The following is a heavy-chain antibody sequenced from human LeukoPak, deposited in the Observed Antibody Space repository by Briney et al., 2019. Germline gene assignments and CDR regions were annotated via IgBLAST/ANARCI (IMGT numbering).Heavy chain of an antibody. CDR1: GFTFSSYS. V-gene: IGHV3-48*01. CDR3: AKSHERALLLVS. J-gene: IGHJ5*02. CDR2: ISSSSSTT. Sequence: PGGSLRLSCAASGFTFSSYSMNWVRQAPGKGLEWISYISSSSSTTYYADSVKGRFTISRDNDRNSLYLQMDTLRAEDTAVYYCAKSHERALLLVSWGQGTLVTVSS. D-gene: IGHD3-3*01.